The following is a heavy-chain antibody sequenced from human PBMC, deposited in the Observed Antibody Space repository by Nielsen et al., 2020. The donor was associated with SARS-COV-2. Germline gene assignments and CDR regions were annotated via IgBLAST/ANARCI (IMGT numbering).Heavy chain of an antibody. CDR3: ARDCGVSCHWFNP. Sequence: GESLKISCAGSGFTFSNYNMNWVRQAPGKGLEWVSFISTSSGYIHYADSVKGRFTISRDNAKNSVYLQLNSLRAEDTAVYYCARDCGVSCHWFNPWGQGTLVTVSS. D-gene: IGHD2-2*01. J-gene: IGHJ5*02. V-gene: IGHV3-21*05. CDR1: GFTFSNYN. CDR2: ISTSSGYI.